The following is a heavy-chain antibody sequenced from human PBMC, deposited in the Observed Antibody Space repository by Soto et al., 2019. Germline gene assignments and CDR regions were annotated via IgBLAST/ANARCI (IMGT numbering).Heavy chain of an antibody. CDR1: GGSISSYY. V-gene: IGHV4-59*01. CDR3: ARAGLRFLEWLFDP. D-gene: IGHD3-3*01. J-gene: IGHJ5*02. CDR2: IYYSGST. Sequence: SETLSLTCTVSGGSISSYYWSWIRQPPGKGLEWIGYIYYSGSTNYNPSLKIRVTISVDTSKNQFSLKLSAVTAADTAVYYCARAGLRFLEWLFDPWGQGTLVTVSS.